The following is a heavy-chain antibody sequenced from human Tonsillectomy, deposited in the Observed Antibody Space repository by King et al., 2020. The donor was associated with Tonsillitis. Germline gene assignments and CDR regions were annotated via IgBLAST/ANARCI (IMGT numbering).Heavy chain of an antibody. V-gene: IGHV3-21*01. CDR3: ASHLSHDAFDI. J-gene: IGHJ3*02. CDR1: GFTFSSYS. CDR2: ISSSSSYI. Sequence: VQLVESGGGLVKPGGSLRLSCAASGFTFSSYSMNWVRQAPGKGLEWVSSISSSSSYIYYADSVKGRFTISRDNAKNSLYRQMNSLRAEDTAVYYCASHLSHDAFDIWGQGTMVTVSS.